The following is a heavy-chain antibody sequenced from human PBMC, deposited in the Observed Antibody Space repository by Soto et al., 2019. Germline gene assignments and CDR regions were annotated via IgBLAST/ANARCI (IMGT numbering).Heavy chain of an antibody. J-gene: IGHJ3*02. Sequence: CAVSSAYIEPYYRSPFPQPPGKGLEWIGYIFYSGHLKYNPSLKSRLTISVDPSKNQISLRLTSVTAADTAVYFCAASYYAILTGHFAFDIWGYGKMVT. V-gene: IGHV4-59*03. CDR1: SAYIEPYY. D-gene: IGHD3-9*01. CDR2: IFYSGHL. CDR3: AASYYAILTGHFAFDI.